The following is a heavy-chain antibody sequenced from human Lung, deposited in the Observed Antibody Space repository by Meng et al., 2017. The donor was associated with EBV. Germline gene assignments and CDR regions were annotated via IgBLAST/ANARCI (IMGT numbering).Heavy chain of an antibody. D-gene: IGHD3-10*01. V-gene: IGHV1-18*01. CDR2: FVNNVDT. CDR1: GYTFASYG. J-gene: IGHJ4*02. Sequence: QVHLLQSGAEVKKPGSAVRVSCEASGYTFASYGISWLRQAPGQGLEWMGWFVNNVDTYSAQKFQGRVTMTTDTHTSTAFMELRSLRSDDTAVYYCARGTPGRSYSDYWGQGTLVTVSS. CDR3: ARGTPGRSYSDY.